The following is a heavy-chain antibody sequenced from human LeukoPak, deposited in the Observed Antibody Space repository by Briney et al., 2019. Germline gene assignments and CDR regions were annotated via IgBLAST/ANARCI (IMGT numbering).Heavy chain of an antibody. J-gene: IGHJ4*02. CDR3: AKELDTMFFDY. D-gene: IGHD3-10*02. CDR2: AGWAGGTT. Sequence: QLGGSLRLSCATSGFNFDRYTIPWVRQAPGKGLEWVSLAGWAGGTTFYSDSVRGRFTISRDSGRKSVYLQMNSLTTDDTAFYFCAKELDTMFFDYWGQGALVTVSS. V-gene: IGHV3-43*01. CDR1: GFNFDRYT.